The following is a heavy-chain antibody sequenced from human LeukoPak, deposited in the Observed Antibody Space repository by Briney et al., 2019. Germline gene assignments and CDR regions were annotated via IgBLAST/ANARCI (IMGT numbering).Heavy chain of an antibody. J-gene: IGHJ4*02. V-gene: IGHV4-34*01. CDR3: ARGRFYDYVWGSYRYPGYFDY. Sequence: SETLSLTCAVYGGSFSGYYWSWIRQPPGKGLEWIGEINHSGSTNYNPSLKSRVTISVDTSKNQFSLKLSSVTAADTAVYYCARGRFYDYVWGSYRYPGYFDYWGQGTLVTVSS. D-gene: IGHD3-16*02. CDR1: GGSFSGYY. CDR2: INHSGST.